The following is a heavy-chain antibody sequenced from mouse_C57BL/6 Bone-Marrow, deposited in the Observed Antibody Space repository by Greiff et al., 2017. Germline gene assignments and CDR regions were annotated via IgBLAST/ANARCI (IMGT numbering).Heavy chain of an antibody. CDR2: ISGGGGNT. J-gene: IGHJ3*01. V-gene: IGHV5-9*01. Sequence: EVKLMESGGGLVKPGGSLKLSCAASGFTFSSYTMSWVRQTPEKRLEWVATISGGGGNTYYPDSVKGRFTISRDNAKNTLYLQMSSLRSEDTALYYCARQNGYYVSLAWFAYWGQGTLVTVSA. D-gene: IGHD2-3*01. CDR1: GFTFSSYT. CDR3: ARQNGYYVSLAWFAY.